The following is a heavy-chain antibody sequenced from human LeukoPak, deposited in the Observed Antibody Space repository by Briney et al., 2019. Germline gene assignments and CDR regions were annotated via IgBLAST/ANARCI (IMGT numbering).Heavy chain of an antibody. J-gene: IGHJ4*02. V-gene: IGHV3-9*01. Sequence: SLRLSCAASGFTFDDYAMHWVRRAPGKGLEWVSGICWNSGSIGYADSVKGRFTISRDNAKNSLYLQMNSLRAEDTAVYYCARAARIAAAGTGDYWGQGTLVTVSS. D-gene: IGHD6-13*01. CDR1: GFTFDDYA. CDR2: ICWNSGSI. CDR3: ARAARIAAAGTGDY.